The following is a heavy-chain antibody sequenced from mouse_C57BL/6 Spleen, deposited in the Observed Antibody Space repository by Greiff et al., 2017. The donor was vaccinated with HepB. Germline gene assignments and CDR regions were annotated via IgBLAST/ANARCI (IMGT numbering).Heavy chain of an antibody. V-gene: IGHV3-6*01. CDR1: GYSITSGYY. J-gene: IGHJ4*01. CDR2: ISYDGSN. CDR3: ASEGTLYAMDY. Sequence: EVHLVESGPGLVKPSQSLSLTCSVTGYSITSGYYWNWIRQFPGNKLEWMGYISYDGSNNYNPSLKNRISITRDTSKNQFFLKLNSVTTEDTATYYCASEGTLYAMDYWGQGTSVTVSS. D-gene: IGHD2-14*01.